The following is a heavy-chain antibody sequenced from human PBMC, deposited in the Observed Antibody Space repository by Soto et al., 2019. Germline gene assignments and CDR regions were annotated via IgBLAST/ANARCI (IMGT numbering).Heavy chain of an antibody. Sequence: GGSLRLSCAASGFTFSSYAMHWVRQAPGKGLEWVAVISYDGSNKYYADSVKGRFTISRDNSKNTLYLQMNSLRAEDTAVYYCARDAVEQKLDVNWFDPWCQGTLLTVSS. D-gene: IGHD6-13*01. V-gene: IGHV3-30-3*01. J-gene: IGHJ5*02. CDR3: ARDAVEQKLDVNWFDP. CDR1: GFTFSSYA. CDR2: ISYDGSNK.